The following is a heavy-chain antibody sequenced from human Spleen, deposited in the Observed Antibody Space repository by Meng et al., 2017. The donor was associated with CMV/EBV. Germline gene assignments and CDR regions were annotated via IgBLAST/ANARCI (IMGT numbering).Heavy chain of an antibody. CDR2: IRYDGSE. J-gene: IGHJ4*02. CDR1: GFTFSSYA. D-gene: IGHD2-2*01. V-gene: IGHV3-30*02. Sequence: GESLKISCTASGFTFSSYAIHWVRQAPGKGLEWVAFIRYDGSEYYADSVKGRFTISRDSPKNTLFLQMNSLRDEDTAVYYCAKDETSPFDYWGQGTLVTVSS. CDR3: AKDETSPFDY.